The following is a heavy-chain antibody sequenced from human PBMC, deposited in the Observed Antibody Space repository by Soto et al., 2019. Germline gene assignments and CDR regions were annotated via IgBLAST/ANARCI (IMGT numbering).Heavy chain of an antibody. J-gene: IGHJ5*02. D-gene: IGHD6-25*01. V-gene: IGHV3-53*01. CDR3: AIGIQRADR. CDR2: IYIGGAT. CDR1: GFTVTDHY. Sequence: PWGSLRLSCAVSGFTVTDHYVNWVRQAPGKGLEWVSVIYIGGATYYRDSVQGRFTLSKDPSENSVSLHMNNLTVADTAVYFCAIGIQRADRWGLGTLVTVSS.